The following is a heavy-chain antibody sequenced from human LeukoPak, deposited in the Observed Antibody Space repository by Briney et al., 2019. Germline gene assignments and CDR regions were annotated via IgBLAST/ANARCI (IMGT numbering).Heavy chain of an antibody. CDR1: GYTFTGYY. Sequence: GASVKVSCKASGYTFTGYYMHWVRQAPGQGLEWMGWINPNSDGTNYSQKFQGRDTMTRDTYISTAYMELSRLRSDDTPVYYSAGGGYGYGPSGDYFDYWGQGTLVTVSS. CDR2: INPNSDGT. CDR3: AGGGYGYGPSGDYFDY. V-gene: IGHV1-2*02. J-gene: IGHJ4*02. D-gene: IGHD5-18*01.